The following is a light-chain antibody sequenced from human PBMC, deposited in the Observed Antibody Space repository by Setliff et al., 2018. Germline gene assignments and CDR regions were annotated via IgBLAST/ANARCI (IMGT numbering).Light chain of an antibody. CDR1: SSNIGSYY. J-gene: IGLJ1*01. CDR2: RNN. CDR3: AAWDDSLSGSYV. V-gene: IGLV1-47*01. Sequence: QSVLTQPPSASWTPGQRVTISCSGSSSNIGSYYVYWYQQLPGTAPRLLIYRNNQRPSGVPDRFSGSKSGTSASLAISGLRSEDDADYYCAAWDDSLSGSYVFGTGTKVTVL.